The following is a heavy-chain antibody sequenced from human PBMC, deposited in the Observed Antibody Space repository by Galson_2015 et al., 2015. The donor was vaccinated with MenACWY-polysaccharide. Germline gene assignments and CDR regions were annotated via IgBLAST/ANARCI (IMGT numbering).Heavy chain of an antibody. J-gene: IGHJ3*02. CDR3: ARDKGILQLDVFDI. Sequence: SVKVSCKASGGTFNSYNIYWVRQAPGQGLEWMGRIIPILGNPNYAQKFQGRVTITADKSSNTVYMELSSLRSEDTAIYYCARDKGILQLDVFDIWGQGTLATVSS. CDR1: GGTFNSYN. D-gene: IGHD4-11*01. V-gene: IGHV1-69*08. CDR2: IIPILGNP.